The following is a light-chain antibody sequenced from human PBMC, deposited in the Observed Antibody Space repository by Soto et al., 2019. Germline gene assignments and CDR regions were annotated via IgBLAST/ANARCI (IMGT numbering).Light chain of an antibody. V-gene: IGKV1-17*01. Sequence: DIQMTQSPSSLSASVGDRVTITCRASQGIRNDLAWYQQKPGKAPKRLIYDATSLQSGVPSRFSGSGSGTEFTITISSLQPEDFATYYCLQHNNYPPITFGQGTRLEIK. CDR2: DAT. CDR3: LQHNNYPPIT. CDR1: QGIRND. J-gene: IGKJ5*01.